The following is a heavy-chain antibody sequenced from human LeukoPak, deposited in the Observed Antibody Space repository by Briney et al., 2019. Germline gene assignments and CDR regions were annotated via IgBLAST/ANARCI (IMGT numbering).Heavy chain of an antibody. CDR3: ARHSQLLNPLSY. Sequence: KAGGSLRLSCAASGFTFSSYSMNWVRQAPGKGLEWVSSISGSSSYIYYADSVKGRFTISRDNAKNSLYLRMNSLRAEDTAVYYCARHSQLLNPLSYWGQGTLVTVSS. D-gene: IGHD2-2*02. J-gene: IGHJ4*02. CDR2: ISGSSSYI. CDR1: GFTFSSYS. V-gene: IGHV3-21*01.